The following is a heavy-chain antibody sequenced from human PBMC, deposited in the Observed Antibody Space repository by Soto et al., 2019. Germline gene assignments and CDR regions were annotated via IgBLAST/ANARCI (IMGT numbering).Heavy chain of an antibody. J-gene: IGHJ6*02. D-gene: IGHD4-17*01. V-gene: IGHV3-49*03. CDR1: GFTFGDYA. Sequence: QPGGSLRLSCTASGFTFGDYAMSWFRQAPGKGLEWVGFIRSKAYGGTTEYAASVKGRFTISRDDSKSIAYLQMNSLKTEDTAVYYCTRDENGDYTHGMSYYYYYGMDVWGQGTTVTVSS. CDR3: TRDENGDYTHGMSYYYYYGMDV. CDR2: IRSKAYGGTT.